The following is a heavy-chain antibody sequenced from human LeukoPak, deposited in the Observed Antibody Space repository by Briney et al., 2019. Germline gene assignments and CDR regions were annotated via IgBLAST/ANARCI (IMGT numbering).Heavy chain of an antibody. J-gene: IGHJ3*02. CDR2: ISGSGGST. Sequence: GGSLRLSCAASGFTFSSYAMSWVRQAPGKGLEWVSAISGSGGSTYYADSVKGRFTISRDNARNTLYLQMNSLRAEDTAVYYCARVAAASGAFDIWGQGTMVTVSS. D-gene: IGHD6-13*01. CDR1: GFTFSSYA. V-gene: IGHV3-23*01. CDR3: ARVAAASGAFDI.